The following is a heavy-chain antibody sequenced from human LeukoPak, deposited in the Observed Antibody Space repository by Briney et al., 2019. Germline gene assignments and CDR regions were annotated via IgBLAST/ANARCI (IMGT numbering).Heavy chain of an antibody. D-gene: IGHD6-13*01. CDR2: IYTSGST. CDR1: GGSISSYY. Sequence: PETLSLTCTVSGGSISSYYWSWIRQPAGKGLEWIGRIYTSGSTNYNPSLKSRVTMSVDTSKNQFSLKLSSVTAADTAVYYCASSQLAGPPYYYGMDVWGQGTTVTVS. J-gene: IGHJ6*02. CDR3: ASSQLAGPPYYYGMDV. V-gene: IGHV4-4*07.